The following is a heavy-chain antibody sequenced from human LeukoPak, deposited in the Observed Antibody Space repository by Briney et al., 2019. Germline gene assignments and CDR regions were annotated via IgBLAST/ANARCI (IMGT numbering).Heavy chain of an antibody. V-gene: IGHV3-53*01. CDR1: GFTVTASSY. J-gene: IGHJ4*02. CDR3: ARDGWIQLGY. CDR2: IYAGVST. D-gene: IGHD5-18*01. Sequence: GGSLRLSCVASGFTVTASSYMSWVRQAPGKGLEWVSVIYAGVSTLYADSVKGRFTISRDNAKNSLYLQMNSLRAEDTAVYYCARDGWIQLGYWGQGTLVTVSS.